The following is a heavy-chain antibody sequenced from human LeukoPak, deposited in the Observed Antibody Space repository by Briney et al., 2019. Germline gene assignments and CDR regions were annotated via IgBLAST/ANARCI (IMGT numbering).Heavy chain of an antibody. D-gene: IGHD1-14*01. Sequence: ASVKVSCKAPGYTFTSYDINWVRQATGQGLEWMGWMNPNSGNTGYAQKLQGRVTMTRDTSISTAYMELSSLACEDTAVYYCARVPSYNGAEGFYFYGLDVWGHGTTVTVSS. J-gene: IGHJ6*02. CDR3: ARVPSYNGAEGFYFYGLDV. CDR2: MNPNSGNT. V-gene: IGHV1-8*01. CDR1: GYTFTSYD.